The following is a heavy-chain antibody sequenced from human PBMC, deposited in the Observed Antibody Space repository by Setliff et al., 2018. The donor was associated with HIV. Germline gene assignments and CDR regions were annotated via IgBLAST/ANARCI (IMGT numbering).Heavy chain of an antibody. V-gene: IGHV3-11*04. CDR2: ISSSGSTL. CDR1: GGSITGHY. CDR3: ARNLAAPRGYYYGMDV. J-gene: IGHJ6*02. Sequence: LSLTCTVSGGSITGHYMSWIRQAPGKGLEWVSYISSSGSTLYHADSVKGRFTISRDNAKNSLYLQMNSLRAEDTAMYYCARNLAAPRGYYYGMDVWGQGTTVTVSS. D-gene: IGHD6-6*01.